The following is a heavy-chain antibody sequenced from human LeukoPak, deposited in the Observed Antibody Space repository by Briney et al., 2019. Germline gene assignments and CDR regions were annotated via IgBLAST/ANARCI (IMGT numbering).Heavy chain of an antibody. Sequence: SSETLSLTCTVSGGSISSSSCYWGWIRQPPGKGLEWIGSIYYSGTTYYSPSLMSPVTISLDTSNNQFSLRLSSVTAADTAVYYCAREFDDASGYAGPFDIWGQGTMVTVSS. J-gene: IGHJ3*02. CDR2: IYYSGTT. CDR3: AREFDDASGYAGPFDI. CDR1: GGSISSSSCY. V-gene: IGHV4-39*07. D-gene: IGHD3-22*01.